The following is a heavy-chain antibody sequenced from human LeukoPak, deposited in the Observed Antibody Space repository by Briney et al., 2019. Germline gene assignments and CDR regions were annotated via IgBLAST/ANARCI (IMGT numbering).Heavy chain of an antibody. Sequence: GRSLRLSCAASGFTFSNYAMHWVRQAPGKGLEWVAVISYDGSDKYYADSVKGRFTISRDNSKNTLYLQMNSLRAEDTAVYYCARDSSSWYSEFDYWGQGTPVTVSS. J-gene: IGHJ4*02. V-gene: IGHV3-30-3*01. CDR1: GFTFSNYA. D-gene: IGHD6-13*01. CDR2: ISYDGSDK. CDR3: ARDSSSWYSEFDY.